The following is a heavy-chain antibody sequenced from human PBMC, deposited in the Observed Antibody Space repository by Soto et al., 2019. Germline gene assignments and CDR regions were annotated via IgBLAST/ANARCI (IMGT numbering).Heavy chain of an antibody. J-gene: IGHJ4*02. CDR2: IYYSGST. V-gene: IGHV4-59*01. Sequence: QVQLQESGPGLVKPSETLSLTCTVSGGSISNYYWSWIRQPPGKGLEWIGYIYYSGSTNYNPSLKRRVTISVDTSKNQFSLKLSSVTAADTAVYYCASGYDFWSGYYLDYWGQGTLVTVSS. CDR3: ASGYDFWSGYYLDY. D-gene: IGHD3-3*01. CDR1: GGSISNYY.